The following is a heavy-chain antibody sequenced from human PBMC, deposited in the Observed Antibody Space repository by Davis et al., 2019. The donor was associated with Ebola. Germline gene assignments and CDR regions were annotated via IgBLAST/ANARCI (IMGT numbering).Heavy chain of an antibody. J-gene: IGHJ6*02. CDR2: ISSRANNHAT. CDR3: ARQAKYYYYGMDV. V-gene: IGHV3-73*01. CDR1: GFTFSGSA. Sequence: PGGSLRLSCGTSGFTFSGSAMHWVRQAPGRGLEWVGRISSRANNHATSYAASVKGRFTISRDDSKNTEYLQMNSLKAEDTAVYYCARQAKYYYYGMDVWGQGTTVTVSS.